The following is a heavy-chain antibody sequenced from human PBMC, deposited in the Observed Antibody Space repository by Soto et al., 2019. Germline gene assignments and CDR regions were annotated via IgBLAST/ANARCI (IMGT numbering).Heavy chain of an antibody. CDR1: GDSVSSKFAA. Sequence: SQTLSLTCAISGDSVSSKFAAWNWIRQSPSRGLEWLGRTFYRSKWYNDYAESVKSRITINPDTSKNQFSLHLNSVTPEDTAVYYCARVSGSENYYDFYWGQGTLVTVSS. D-gene: IGHD3-16*01. CDR2: TFYRSKWYN. J-gene: IGHJ4*02. CDR3: ARVSGSENYYDFY. V-gene: IGHV6-1*01.